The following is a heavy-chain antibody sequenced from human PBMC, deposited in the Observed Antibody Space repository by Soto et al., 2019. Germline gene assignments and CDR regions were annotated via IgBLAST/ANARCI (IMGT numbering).Heavy chain of an antibody. J-gene: IGHJ6*02. CDR2: IYPGDSST. CDR1: AYSFPNYW. D-gene: IGHD3-3*01. CDR3: ARHNDFWSGTSFYSHGMDV. Sequence: GESLKISCKASAYSFPNYWIGWVRQMPGKGLEWMGTIYPGDSSTRYSPSFQGQVTIAADKSINTAYLQWSSLKASDTAIYYYARHNDFWSGTSFYSHGMDVWGQGTTVTVSS. V-gene: IGHV5-51*01.